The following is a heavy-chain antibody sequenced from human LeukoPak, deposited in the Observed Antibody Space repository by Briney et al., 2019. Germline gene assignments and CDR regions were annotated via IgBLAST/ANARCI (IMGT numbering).Heavy chain of an antibody. CDR1: GFTVSSNY. J-gene: IGHJ5*02. CDR3: ARVVNPYDSSGYYYRGENWSDP. V-gene: IGHV3-53*01. Sequence: GGSLRLSCAASGFTVSSNYMSWVRQAPGKGLEWVSVIYSGGSTYYADSVKGRFTISRDNSKNTMYLQMNSLRAEDTAVYYCARVVNPYDSSGYYYRGENWSDPWGQGTLVTVSS. D-gene: IGHD3-22*01. CDR2: IYSGGST.